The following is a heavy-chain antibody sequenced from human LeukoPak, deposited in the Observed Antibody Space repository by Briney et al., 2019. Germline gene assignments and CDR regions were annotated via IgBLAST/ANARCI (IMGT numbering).Heavy chain of an antibody. D-gene: IGHD2-15*01. Sequence: SETLSLTCSVSGGSVSSGSYYWSWIRQPPGRGLEWIGYIYNTGSTNYNPSLRSRVTISVDSSKNQFSLKLSSVTAADTAVYYCAREYCSGGSCLTDYWGQGTLVTVSS. CDR3: AREYCSGGSCLTDY. CDR1: GGSVSSGSYY. CDR2: IYNTGST. V-gene: IGHV4-61*01. J-gene: IGHJ4*02.